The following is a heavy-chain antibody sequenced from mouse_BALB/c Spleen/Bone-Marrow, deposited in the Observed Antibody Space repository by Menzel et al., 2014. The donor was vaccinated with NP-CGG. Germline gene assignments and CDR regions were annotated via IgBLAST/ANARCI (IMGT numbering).Heavy chain of an antibody. CDR3: ARNYDFWFGY. CDR1: GFTFSSFG. J-gene: IGHJ3*01. D-gene: IGHD2-4*01. CDR2: ISSGSRTI. Sequence: DVHLVESGGGLVQPGGSRKLSCAASGFTFSSFGMHWVRQAPEKGLEWVAYISSGSRTIYYADTVKGRFTISRDNPKNTLFLRMTSLRSEDTAMYYCARNYDFWFGYWGQGTLVTVSA. V-gene: IGHV5-17*02.